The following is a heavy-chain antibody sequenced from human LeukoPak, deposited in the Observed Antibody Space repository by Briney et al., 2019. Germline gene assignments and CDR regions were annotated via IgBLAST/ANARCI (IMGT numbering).Heavy chain of an antibody. D-gene: IGHD3-22*01. CDR2: ISYDGSNK. CDR3: ARISYYYDSSGSYFDY. J-gene: IGHJ4*02. CDR1: GFTFSSYG. V-gene: IGHV3-30*03. Sequence: GGSLRLSCAASGFTFSSYGMHWVRQAPGKGLEWVAVISYDGSNKYYADSVKGRFTISRDNSKNTLYLQMNSLRAEDTAVYYCARISYYYDSSGSYFDYWGQGTPVTVSS.